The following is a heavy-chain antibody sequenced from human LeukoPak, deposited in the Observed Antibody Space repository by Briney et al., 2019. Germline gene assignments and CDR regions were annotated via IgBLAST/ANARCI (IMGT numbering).Heavy chain of an antibody. Sequence: GGSLRLSCAASGFTFSSYGMHRVRQAPGKGLEWVAFIRYDGSNKYYADSVKGRFTISRDNSKNTLYLQMNSLRVEDTAVYYCAKDRGISMIVIDYWGQGTLVTVSS. CDR2: IRYDGSNK. CDR3: AKDRGISMIVIDY. D-gene: IGHD3-22*01. J-gene: IGHJ4*02. V-gene: IGHV3-30*02. CDR1: GFTFSSYG.